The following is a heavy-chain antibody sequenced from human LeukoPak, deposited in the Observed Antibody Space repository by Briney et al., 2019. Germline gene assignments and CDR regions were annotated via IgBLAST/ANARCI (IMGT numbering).Heavy chain of an antibody. Sequence: ASVKVSCKASGGTFSSYAISWVRQAPGQGLEWMGGIIPIFGTANYAQKFQGRVTITADESTSTAYMELSSLRSEDTAVYYCARDALYYYDSSGYYSSFDYWGQGTPVTVSS. CDR3: ARDALYYYDSSGYYSSFDY. D-gene: IGHD3-22*01. CDR1: GGTFSSYA. J-gene: IGHJ4*02. V-gene: IGHV1-69*13. CDR2: IIPIFGTA.